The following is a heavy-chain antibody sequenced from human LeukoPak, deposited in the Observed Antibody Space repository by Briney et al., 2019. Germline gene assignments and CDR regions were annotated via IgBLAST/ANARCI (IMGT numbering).Heavy chain of an antibody. CDR2: IYHSGST. CDR1: GYSISSGYY. J-gene: IGHJ4*02. V-gene: IGHV4-38-2*02. Sequence: SETLSLTCTVSGYSISSGYYWGWIRQPPGKGLEWIGSIYHSGSTYYNPSLKSRVTISVDTSKNQFSLKLSSVTAADTAVYYCARGLLDYWGQGTLVTVSS. CDR3: ARGLLDY.